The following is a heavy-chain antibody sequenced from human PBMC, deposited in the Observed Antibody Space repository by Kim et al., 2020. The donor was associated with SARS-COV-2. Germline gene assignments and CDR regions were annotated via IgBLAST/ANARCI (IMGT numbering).Heavy chain of an antibody. J-gene: IGHJ6*02. CDR1: GYTFTSYG. V-gene: IGHV1-18*01. CDR3: AREGYCTNGVCPNYYYYYGMDV. D-gene: IGHD2-8*01. CDR2: ISAYNGNT. Sequence: ASVKVSCKASGYTFTSYGISWVRQAPGQGLEWMGWISAYNGNTNYAQKLQGRVTMTTDTSTSTAYMELRSLRSDDTAVYYCAREGYCTNGVCPNYYYYYGMDVWGQGTTVTVSS.